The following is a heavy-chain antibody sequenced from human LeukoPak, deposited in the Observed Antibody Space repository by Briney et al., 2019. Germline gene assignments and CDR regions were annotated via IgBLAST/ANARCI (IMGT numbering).Heavy chain of an antibody. J-gene: IGHJ4*02. D-gene: IGHD4-17*01. Sequence: GSSVKVSCKASGGTLSSYAISWVRQAPGQGLEWMGRINPILGIANYAQKFQGRVTITADKSTSTAYMELSSLRSEDTAVYYCATTVTTPLDYWGQGTLVTVSS. CDR3: ATTVTTPLDY. CDR2: INPILGIA. CDR1: GGTLSSYA. V-gene: IGHV1-69*04.